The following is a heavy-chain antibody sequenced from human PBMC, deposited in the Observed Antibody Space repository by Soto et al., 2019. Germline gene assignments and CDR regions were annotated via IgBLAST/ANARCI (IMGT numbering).Heavy chain of an antibody. V-gene: IGHV1-18*01. CDR3: ARDLDGSGSYYTDD. CDR2: IRAYNGNI. CDR1: GHMLISYG. Sequence: VKVSCKDSGHMLISYGITWVRQAHAQEIQKLGWIRAYNGNIKYAKNLKGRVTMTTDTATSTAYMEMRSLRSDDTSVYYCARDLDGSGSYYTDDWGPGTLVTVSS. D-gene: IGHD3-10*01. J-gene: IGHJ4*02.